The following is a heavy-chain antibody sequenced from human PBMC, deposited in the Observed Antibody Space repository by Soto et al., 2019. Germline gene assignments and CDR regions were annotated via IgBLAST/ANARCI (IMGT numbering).Heavy chain of an antibody. D-gene: IGHD2-15*01. CDR1: GGSIGSYY. CDR3: ARHTYCSGGSCYSAYYFDY. Sequence: SETLSLTCTVSGGSIGSYYWSWIRQPPGKGLEWIGYIYYSGSTNYNPSLKSRVTISVDTSKNQFSLKLSSVTAADTAVYYCARHTYCSGGSCYSAYYFDYWGQGTLVTVSS. CDR2: IYYSGST. J-gene: IGHJ4*02. V-gene: IGHV4-59*08.